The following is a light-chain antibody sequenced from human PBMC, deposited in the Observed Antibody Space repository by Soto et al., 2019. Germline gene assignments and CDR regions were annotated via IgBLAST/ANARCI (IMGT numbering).Light chain of an antibody. J-gene: IGKJ4*01. CDR1: QGIGGT. Sequence: EVVMTQSPATLSVSPGEGVTLSCRASQGIGGTLASWYHKPGQTPTLLINHTATRAAGGPAKFISSRCGPEFSLTINSLQAEDFSIDYCHPYYNWPLTFGGGTKVDI. CDR2: HTA. V-gene: IGKV3-15*01. CDR3: HPYYNWPLT.